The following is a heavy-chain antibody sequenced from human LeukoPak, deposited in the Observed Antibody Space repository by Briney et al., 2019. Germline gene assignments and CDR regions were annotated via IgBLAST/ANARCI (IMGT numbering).Heavy chain of an antibody. V-gene: IGHV1-69*01. D-gene: IGHD4-17*01. CDR2: IIPIFGTA. J-gene: IGHJ4*02. CDR1: GGTFSSYA. CDR3: AREKDYGARD. Sequence: GSSVKVSCKASGGTFSSYAIGWVRQAPGQGLEWLGGIIPIFGTANYAQKFQGRVTITADESASTAYMELSSLRSEDTAVYYCAREKDYGARDWGQGTPVTVSS.